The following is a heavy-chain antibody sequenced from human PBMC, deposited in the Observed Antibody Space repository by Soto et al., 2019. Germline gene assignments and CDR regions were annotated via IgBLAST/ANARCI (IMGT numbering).Heavy chain of an antibody. CDR3: ARGRATYYDFWRGYYTAQDYGYYYGMDV. D-gene: IGHD3-3*01. Sequence: PSETLSLTCAVYGGSFSGYYWSWIRQPPGKGLEWIGEINHSGSTNYNPSLKSRVTISVDTSKNQFSLKLSSVPAADTDMYYCARGRATYYDFWRGYYTAQDYGYYYGMDVWSQGTTVT. J-gene: IGHJ6*02. CDR2: INHSGST. V-gene: IGHV4-34*01. CDR1: GGSFSGYY.